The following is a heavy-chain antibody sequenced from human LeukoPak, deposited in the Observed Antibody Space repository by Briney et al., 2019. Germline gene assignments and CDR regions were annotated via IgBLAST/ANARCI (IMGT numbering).Heavy chain of an antibody. CDR1: GGSFSGYY. CDR3: ARLRAVTRSSSWLQVRRRFDY. J-gene: IGHJ4*02. Sequence: PSETLSLTCAVYGGSFSGYYWSWIRQPPGKGLEWIGEINHSGSTNYNPPLKSRVTISVDTSKNQFSLKLSSVTAADTAVYYCARLRAVTRSSSWLQVRRRFDYWGQGTLVTVSS. V-gene: IGHV4-34*01. D-gene: IGHD6-13*01. CDR2: INHSGST.